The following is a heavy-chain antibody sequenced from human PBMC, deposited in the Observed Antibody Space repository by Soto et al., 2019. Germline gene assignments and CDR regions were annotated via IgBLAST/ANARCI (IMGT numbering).Heavy chain of an antibody. CDR2: IYPGDSDT. J-gene: IGHJ6*02. CDR1: GYSFTSYW. Sequence: GESLKISYRGSGYSFTSYWIGWVRQMPGKGLEWMGIIYPGDSDTRYSPSFQGQVTISADKSISTAYLQWSSLKASDTAMYYCARLPNYYYYGMDVWGQGTTVTVSS. V-gene: IGHV5-51*01. CDR3: ARLPNYYYYGMDV.